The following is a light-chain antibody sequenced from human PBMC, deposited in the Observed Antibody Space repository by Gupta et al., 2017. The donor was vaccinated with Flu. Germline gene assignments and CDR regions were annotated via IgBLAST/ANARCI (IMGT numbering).Light chain of an antibody. CDR2: STN. V-gene: IGLV8-61*01. Sequence: TVTLTCGLSSGSVSTSYYPSWYQQTPGQPPRTLLYSTNIRSSGVPDRISGSILGNKAALTITGAQADDECNYYCVLYMGSGVWVFGGGTKLTVL. CDR3: VLYMGSGVWV. CDR1: SGSVSTSYY. J-gene: IGLJ3*02.